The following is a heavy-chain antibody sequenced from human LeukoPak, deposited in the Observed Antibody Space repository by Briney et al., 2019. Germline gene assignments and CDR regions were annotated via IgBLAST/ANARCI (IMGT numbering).Heavy chain of an antibody. Sequence: GGSLRLSCTASGFTFGDYAMSWFRQAPGEGLEWVGFISSKAHGGTTEYAASVKGRFTISRDDSKSIAYLQMDSLKTEDTAVYYCTRAGRYCSGGSCYSFYWGQGTLVTVSS. CDR2: ISSKAHGGTT. V-gene: IGHV3-49*03. J-gene: IGHJ4*02. D-gene: IGHD2-15*01. CDR3: TRAGRYCSGGSCYSFY. CDR1: GFTFGDYA.